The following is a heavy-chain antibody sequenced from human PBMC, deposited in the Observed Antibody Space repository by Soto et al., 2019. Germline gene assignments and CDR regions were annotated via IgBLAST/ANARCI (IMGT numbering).Heavy chain of an antibody. CDR3: AKSNWAGATVY. CDR1: GFTFNNYA. D-gene: IGHD2-21*02. Sequence: GGSLRHSCAASGFTFNNYAMNWFRQAPGKGLEWVSTVSGSASTSYSADSVKGRFTISRDNSKSSLYLQMNSLRAEDTAVYYCAKSNWAGATVYWGQGTLVTVSS. J-gene: IGHJ4*02. CDR2: VSGSASTS. V-gene: IGHV3-23*01.